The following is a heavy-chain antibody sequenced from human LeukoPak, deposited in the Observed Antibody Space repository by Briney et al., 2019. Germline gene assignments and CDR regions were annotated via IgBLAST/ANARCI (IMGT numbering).Heavy chain of an antibody. J-gene: IGHJ4*02. D-gene: IGHD5-12*01. CDR3: ARGPRDGYKIPDY. CDR2: IYYSGST. Sequence: SETLSLTCTVSGGSISSYYWSWIRQPPGKGLEWTGYIYYSGSTNYNPSLKSRVTISVDTSKNQFSLKLSSVTAADTAVYYCARGPRDGYKIPDYWGQGTLVTVSS. CDR1: GGSISSYY. V-gene: IGHV4-59*12.